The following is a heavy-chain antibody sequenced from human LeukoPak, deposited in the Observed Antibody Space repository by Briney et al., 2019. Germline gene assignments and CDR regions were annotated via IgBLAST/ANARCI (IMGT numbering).Heavy chain of an antibody. J-gene: IGHJ5*02. CDR1: GGTFSSYA. Sequence: SVKVSCKASGGTFSSYAISWVRQAPGQGLEWMGGIIPIFGTANHAQKFRGRVTITADESTSTAYMELSSLRSEDTAVYYCARDYYDSSGYPTARWFDPWGQGTLVTVSS. V-gene: IGHV1-69*13. CDR3: ARDYYDSSGYPTARWFDP. D-gene: IGHD3-22*01. CDR2: IIPIFGTA.